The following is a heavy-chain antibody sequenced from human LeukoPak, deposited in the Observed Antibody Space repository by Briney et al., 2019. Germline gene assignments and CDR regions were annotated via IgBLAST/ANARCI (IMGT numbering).Heavy chain of an antibody. CDR3: AKLHTVQLRLWFGELLSYLQH. CDR2: ISGSGGST. CDR1: GFTFSSYA. V-gene: IGHV3-23*01. J-gene: IGHJ1*01. Sequence: GGSLRLSCAASGFTFSSYATSWVRQAPGKGLEWVSAISGSGGSTYYADSVKGRFTISRDDSKNTLYLQMNSLRAEDTAVYYCAKLHTVQLRLWFGELLSYLQHWGQGTLVTVSS. D-gene: IGHD3-10*01.